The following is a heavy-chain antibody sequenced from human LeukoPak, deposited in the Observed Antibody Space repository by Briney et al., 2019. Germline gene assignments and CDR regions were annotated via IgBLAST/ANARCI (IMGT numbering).Heavy chain of an antibody. D-gene: IGHD6-19*01. CDR3: ARASKEDRWRAYSSGWYQFDY. CDR1: GYTFTSYG. CDR2: ISAYNGNT. Sequence: GASVKVSCKASGYTFTSYGISWVRQAPGQGLEWMGWISAYNGNTNYAQKLQGRVTMTTDTSTSTAYMERRSLRSDDTAVYYCARASKEDRWRAYSSGWYQFDYWGQGTLVTVSS. V-gene: IGHV1-18*01. J-gene: IGHJ4*02.